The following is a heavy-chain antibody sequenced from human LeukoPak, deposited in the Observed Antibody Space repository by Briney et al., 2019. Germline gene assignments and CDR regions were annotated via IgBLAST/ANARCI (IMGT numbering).Heavy chain of an antibody. CDR3: ANDYDILTGYYPFDY. J-gene: IGHJ4*02. CDR1: GFTFSSYA. V-gene: IGHV3-23*01. D-gene: IGHD3-9*01. CDR2: ISGSGGST. Sequence: GGSLRLSCAASGFTFSSYAMSWVRQAPGKGLEWVSAISGSGGSTYYADSVKGRFTISRDNSKNTLYLQMSSLRAEDTAVYYCANDYDILTGYYPFDYWGQGTLVTVSS.